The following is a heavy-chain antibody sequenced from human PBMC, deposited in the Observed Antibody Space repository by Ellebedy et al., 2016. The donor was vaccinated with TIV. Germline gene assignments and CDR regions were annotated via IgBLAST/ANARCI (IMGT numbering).Heavy chain of an antibody. V-gene: IGHV4-59*11. CDR3: ARIFWNGDYYYGVDV. J-gene: IGHJ6*02. D-gene: IGHD1-1*01. CDR2: IYYSGST. Sequence: MPSETLSLTCTVSGGSISSHYWSWIPQPPGKGLEGSGHIYYSGSTNYNPSLKSRVTISVDTSKNQFSLTLSPVTAADTAVYYCARIFWNGDYYYGVDVWGQGTTLTVSS. CDR1: GGSISSHY.